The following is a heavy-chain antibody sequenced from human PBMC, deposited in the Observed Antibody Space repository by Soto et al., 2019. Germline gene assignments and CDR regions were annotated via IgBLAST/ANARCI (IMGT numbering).Heavy chain of an antibody. J-gene: IGHJ4*02. D-gene: IGHD3-22*01. V-gene: IGHV1-69*01. Sequence: QVQLVQSGAEVKKPGSSVKVSCKASGGTFSSYAISWVRQAPGQGLEWMGGIIPIFGTANYAQKFQGRVTITADESTSTAYLELSSLGSEGTAVYYCAREPTYYYDSSGYYPTYYFDYWGQGTLVSVSS. CDR2: IIPIFGTA. CDR3: AREPTYYYDSSGYYPTYYFDY. CDR1: GGTFSSYA.